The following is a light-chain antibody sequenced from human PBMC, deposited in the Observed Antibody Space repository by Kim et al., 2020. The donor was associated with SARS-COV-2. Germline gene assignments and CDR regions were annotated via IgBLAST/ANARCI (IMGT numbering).Light chain of an antibody. Sequence: SASGGDRATTTGRDRVSTSYTLAWYKQKPAQAPNLLIYKASSVQLGVQSRFRGGGSGKKFTITTRDLQPDDFESYYCTQYDTYWTFGQGTTV. CDR2: KAS. CDR3: TQYDTYWT. CDR1: VSTSYT. V-gene: IGKV1-5*03. J-gene: IGKJ1*01.